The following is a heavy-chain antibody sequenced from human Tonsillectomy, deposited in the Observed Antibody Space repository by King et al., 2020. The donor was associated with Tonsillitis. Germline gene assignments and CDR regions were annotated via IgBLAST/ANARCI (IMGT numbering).Heavy chain of an antibody. CDR1: GGSISSNDHF. Sequence: QLQESGPGVVKPSETLSLTCTVSGGSISSNDHFWAWIRQPPGKGLEGIGYMYNSGTIFYTPSLKSRITISGDTSENRFSLRLSSVTAADTAIYFCARYVSGRFDYWGQGALVTVSS. CDR3: ARYVSGRFDY. D-gene: IGHD1-26*01. J-gene: IGHJ4*02. V-gene: IGHV4-39*01. CDR2: MYNSGTI.